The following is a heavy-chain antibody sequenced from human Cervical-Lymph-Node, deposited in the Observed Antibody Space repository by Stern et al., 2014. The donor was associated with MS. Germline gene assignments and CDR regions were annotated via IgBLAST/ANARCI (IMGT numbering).Heavy chain of an antibody. V-gene: IGHV1-69*06. Sequence: VQLVESGAEVKKPGSSVKVSCKASGGTFISYAITWVRQAPGQVLEWMGNIVPMSGTTTYAQIFQDRVRITANKSTNTAYMELSNLTSEDTAIYFCAGPRYNYWGQGTLVLVSS. D-gene: IGHD5-18*01. CDR2: IVPMSGTT. CDR3: AGPRYNY. J-gene: IGHJ4*02. CDR1: GGTFISYA.